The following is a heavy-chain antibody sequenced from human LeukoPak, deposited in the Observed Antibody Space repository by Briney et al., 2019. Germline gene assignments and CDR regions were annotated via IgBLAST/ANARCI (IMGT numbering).Heavy chain of an antibody. Sequence: GGSLRLSCAASGFTFSSYWMSWVRQAPGKGLEWVANIKQDGSEKYYVDSVKGRFTISRDNAKNSLYLQMNSLRAEDTAVYYCARIYSSSSGYFDYWGQGALVTVSS. D-gene: IGHD6-6*01. V-gene: IGHV3-7*01. J-gene: IGHJ4*02. CDR1: GFTFSSYW. CDR2: IKQDGSEK. CDR3: ARIYSSSSGYFDY.